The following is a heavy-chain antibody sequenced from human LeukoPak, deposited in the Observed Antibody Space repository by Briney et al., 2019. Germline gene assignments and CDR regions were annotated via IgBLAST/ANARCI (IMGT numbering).Heavy chain of an antibody. D-gene: IGHD2-21*02. CDR2: VYYDGRT. J-gene: IGHJ5*02. CDR3: VRRAGDWAVNWVDP. V-gene: IGHV4-39*02. Sequence: SETLSLTCTVSGGSITSTSYYWAWFRQPPGKGLEWLGGVYYDGRTFHSPSLKSRVTISGDTAKNHLSLKLNSMTAADTAVYYCVRRAGDWAVNWVDPWGQGILVTVAS. CDR1: GGSITSTSYY.